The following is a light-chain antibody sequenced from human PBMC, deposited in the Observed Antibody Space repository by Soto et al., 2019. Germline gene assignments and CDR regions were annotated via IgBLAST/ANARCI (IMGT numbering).Light chain of an antibody. CDR3: QQLNSYPVT. Sequence: DIQLTQSPSFLSASVGDRVTITCRASQGISSYLAWYQQKPAKAPKLLIYAASTLQSGVPSRFSGSGSGTQFPLPIRSPQPQDFATYCSQQLNSYPVTFGPGTQVDIK. CDR2: AAS. V-gene: IGKV1-9*01. J-gene: IGKJ3*01. CDR1: QGISSY.